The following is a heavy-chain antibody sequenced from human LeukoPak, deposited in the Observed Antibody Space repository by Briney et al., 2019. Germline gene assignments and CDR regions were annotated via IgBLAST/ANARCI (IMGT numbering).Heavy chain of an antibody. CDR1: GGTFSSYA. V-gene: IGHV1-69*05. Sequence: SPVKVSCKASGGTFSSYAISWVRQAPGQGLEWMGRIIPIFGTANYAQKFQGRVTITTDESTSTAYMELSSLRSEDTAVYYCARSALRGALLASRDWFDPWGQGTLVTVSS. D-gene: IGHD1-26*01. J-gene: IGHJ5*02. CDR2: IIPIFGTA. CDR3: ARSALRGALLASRDWFDP.